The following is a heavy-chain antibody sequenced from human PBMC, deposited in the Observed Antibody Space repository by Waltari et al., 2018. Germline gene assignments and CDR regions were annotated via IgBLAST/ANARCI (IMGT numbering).Heavy chain of an antibody. J-gene: IGHJ6*03. CDR2: IYHSGST. CDR3: ARRAAIAATGPTYYMDV. Sequence: QVQLQESGPGLVKPSETLSLTCAVSGYSISSGYYWGWIRQPPGKGLDWIGSIYHSGSTYYNPSLKSRVTISVDTSKNQFSLKLSSVTAADTAVYYCARRAAIAATGPTYYMDVWGKGTTVTVSS. CDR1: GYSISSGYY. D-gene: IGHD6-13*01. V-gene: IGHV4-38-2*01.